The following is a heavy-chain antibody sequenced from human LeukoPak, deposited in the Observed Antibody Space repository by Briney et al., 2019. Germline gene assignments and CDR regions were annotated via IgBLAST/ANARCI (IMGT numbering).Heavy chain of an antibody. CDR3: ARGPYYDSSGYSWFDP. D-gene: IGHD3-22*01. Sequence: ASVKVSCKASGYTFTSYDINWVRQATGQGLEWMGWMNPNSGNTGYAQKFQGRVTMTRNTSISTAYMELSSLRSEDTAVYYCARGPYYDSSGYSWFDPWGQGTLVTVSS. CDR2: MNPNSGNT. CDR1: GYTFTSYD. V-gene: IGHV1-8*01. J-gene: IGHJ5*02.